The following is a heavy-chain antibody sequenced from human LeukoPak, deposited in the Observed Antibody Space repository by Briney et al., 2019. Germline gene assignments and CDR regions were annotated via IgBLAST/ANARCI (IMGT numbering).Heavy chain of an antibody. CDR1: GFTFSSYA. D-gene: IGHD6-13*01. J-gene: IGHJ4*02. CDR2: ISGSGGST. CDR3: AKAITGIAGGFDY. V-gene: IGHV3-23*01. Sequence: GGSLRLSCAASGFTFSSYAMSWVRQAPGKGMKWVSAISGSGGSTYYADSVKGRFTISRDNSKNTLYLQMNSLRAEDTAVYYCAKAITGIAGGFDYWGQGTLVTVSS.